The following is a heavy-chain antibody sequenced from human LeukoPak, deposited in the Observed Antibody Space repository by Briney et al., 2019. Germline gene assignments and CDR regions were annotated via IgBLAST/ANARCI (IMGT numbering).Heavy chain of an antibody. CDR1: GFSLSTTEVA. J-gene: IGHJ3*02. Sequence: SGPTLVKPTQTLTLTCTFSGFSLSTTEVAVGWFRQPPGKALEWLALIHWDDDKRYNPSLTSRLTVTKDSSKNQVVLTMSNMDPVDTATYHCAHSYIVMEAFNIWGQGTMVTVSS. CDR2: IHWDDDK. D-gene: IGHD2-15*01. V-gene: IGHV2-5*02. CDR3: AHSYIVMEAFNI.